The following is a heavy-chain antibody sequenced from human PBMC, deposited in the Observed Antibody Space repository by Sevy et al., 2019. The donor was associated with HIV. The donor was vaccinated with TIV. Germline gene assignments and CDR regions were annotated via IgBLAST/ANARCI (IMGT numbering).Heavy chain of an antibody. Sequence: GGSLRLSCAASGFTFSSYAMHWVRQAPGKGLEWVAVISYDGSNKYYADSVKGRFTISRDNSKNTLYLQMNSLRAEDTAVYYCARDSSGTDTFDIWGQGTMVTVSS. D-gene: IGHD3-22*01. CDR1: GFTFSSYA. V-gene: IGHV3-30-3*01. CDR3: ARDSSGTDTFDI. CDR2: ISYDGSNK. J-gene: IGHJ3*02.